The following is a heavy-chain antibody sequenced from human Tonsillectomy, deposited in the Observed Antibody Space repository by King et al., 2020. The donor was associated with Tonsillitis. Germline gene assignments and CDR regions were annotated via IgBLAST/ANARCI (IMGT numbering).Heavy chain of an antibody. CDR2: IIPILGIA. J-gene: IGHJ4*02. Sequence: QLVQSGAEVKKPGSSVKVSCKASGGTFSSYAISWVRQAPGQGLEWMGRIIPILGIANYAQKSQGRVTITADKSTSTAYMELSSLRSEDTAVYYCASGYYDSSGYLVYWGQGTLVTVSS. CDR3: ASGYYDSSGYLVY. CDR1: GGTFSSYA. D-gene: IGHD3-22*01. V-gene: IGHV1-69*09.